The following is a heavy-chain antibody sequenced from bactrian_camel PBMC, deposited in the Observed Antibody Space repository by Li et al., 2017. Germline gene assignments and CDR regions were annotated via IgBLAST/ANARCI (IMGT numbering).Heavy chain of an antibody. CDR3: GKCGDAWAECNY. Sequence: VQLVESGGGSVQAGGSLTLSCAGSGRTPFMAWFRQVPDKEREGVATILLDGGSTYYADSVRGRFTISRDNAKNTLFLQLSGLKIEDTAMYYCGKCGDAWAECNYWGQGTQVTVS. V-gene: IGHV3S54*01. D-gene: IGHD1*01. CDR1: GRTPF. CDR2: ILLDGGST. J-gene: IGHJ4*01.